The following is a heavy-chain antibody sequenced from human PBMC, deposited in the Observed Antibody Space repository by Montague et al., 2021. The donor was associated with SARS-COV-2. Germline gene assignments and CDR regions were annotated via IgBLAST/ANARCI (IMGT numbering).Heavy chain of an antibody. Sequence: SETLSLTCDVSGVSISNYHWSWIWQPPGKGLEFIGYIHYNGHKNYNPSLQSRVTMSEDTSKNQVSLKLTSVTAADTAVYYCARHDNSGTYPMDVWGQGTTVTVSS. J-gene: IGHJ6*02. CDR2: IHYNGHK. V-gene: IGHV4-59*08. CDR3: ARHDNSGTYPMDV. CDR1: GVSISNYH. D-gene: IGHD3-10*01.